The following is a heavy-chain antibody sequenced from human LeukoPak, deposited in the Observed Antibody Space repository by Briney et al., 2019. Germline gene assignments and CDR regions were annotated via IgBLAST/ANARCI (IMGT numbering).Heavy chain of an antibody. CDR3: ARRRMITFGGVIVTWFDP. CDR2: IYPGDSDT. V-gene: IGHV5-51*01. Sequence: GESLKISCKGSGYSFTSYWIGWVRQMPGKGLEWMGIIYPGDSDTRYSPSFQGQVTIPADKSISTAYLQWSSLKASDTAMYYCARRRMITFGGVIVTWFDPWGQGTLVTVSS. D-gene: IGHD3-16*02. CDR1: GYSFTSYW. J-gene: IGHJ5*02.